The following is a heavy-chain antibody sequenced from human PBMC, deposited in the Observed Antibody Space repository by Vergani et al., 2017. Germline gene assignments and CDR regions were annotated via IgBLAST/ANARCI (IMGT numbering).Heavy chain of an antibody. V-gene: IGHV3-30*03. Sequence: QVHLVESGGGVVQPGRSLRLSCVVSGFTSSYYGMHWVRQAPGKGLEWVAVISYDGTQEYYADSVKGLFTISRDNSKSTLYLQMNSLGTEDTAVYYCATPQTVTTGGMEVWGQGTTVIVSS. CDR2: ISYDGTQE. D-gene: IGHD4-17*01. CDR3: ATPQTVTTGGMEV. CDR1: GFTSSYYG. J-gene: IGHJ6*02.